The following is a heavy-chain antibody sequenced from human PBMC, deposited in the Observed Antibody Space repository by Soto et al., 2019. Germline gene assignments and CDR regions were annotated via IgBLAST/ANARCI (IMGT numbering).Heavy chain of an antibody. CDR2: IWFDGISK. V-gene: IGHV3-33*01. D-gene: IGHD6-6*01. CDR1: GFTFSSYG. J-gene: IGHJ6*02. CDR3: ARVDRGSSLFYYYYGVDV. Sequence: GGSLRLSCAVSGFTFSSYGMHWVRQAPGKGLECVVFIWFDGISKYYADSVKGRFTIFRDNSKNTLYLQMDSLRAEDTALYYCARVDRGSSLFYYYYGVDVWGQGTTVTVSS.